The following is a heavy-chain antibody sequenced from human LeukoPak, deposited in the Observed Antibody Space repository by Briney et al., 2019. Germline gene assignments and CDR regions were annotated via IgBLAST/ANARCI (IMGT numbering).Heavy chain of an antibody. V-gene: IGHV4-31*03. CDR2: IYYSEST. CDR3: ARARRTYCSSTSCYEGGGYFDY. J-gene: IGHJ4*02. CDR1: GGSISSGGYY. Sequence: KTSETLSLTCTVSGGSISSGGYYWSWIRQHPGKGLEWIGYIYYSESTYYNPSLKSRVTISVDTSKNQFSLKLSSVTAADTAVYYCARARRTYCSSTSCYEGGGYFDYWGQGTLVTVSS. D-gene: IGHD2-2*01.